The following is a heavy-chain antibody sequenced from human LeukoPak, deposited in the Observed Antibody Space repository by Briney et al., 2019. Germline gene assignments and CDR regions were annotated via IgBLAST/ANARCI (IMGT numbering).Heavy chain of an antibody. V-gene: IGHV4-34*01. J-gene: IGHJ4*02. CDR2: INHSGST. CDR3: ASFSSLGGY. D-gene: IGHD6-13*01. CDR1: GGSFSGYY. Sequence: PSETLSLTCAVYGGSFSGYYWSWIRQPPGKGLEWIGEINHSGSTNYNPSLKSRVTISVDTSKNQFSLKLSSATAADTAVYYCASFSSLGGYWGQGTLVTVSS.